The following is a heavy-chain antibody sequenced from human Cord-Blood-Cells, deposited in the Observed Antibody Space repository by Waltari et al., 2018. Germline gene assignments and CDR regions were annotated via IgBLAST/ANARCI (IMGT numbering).Heavy chain of an antibody. J-gene: IGHJ4*02. CDR3: ASRLGSGYDY. Sequence: QLQLQESGPGLVKPSETLSLTCTVSGGSISSSSYSWGWIRQPPGKGLGWIGSIYYSGSTYYNPALKSRVTISVDTSKNQCSLRLSSVSAADTAVYYCASRLGSGYDYWGQGTLVTVSS. D-gene: IGHD3-3*01. CDR1: GGSISSSSYS. CDR2: IYYSGST. V-gene: IGHV4-39*01.